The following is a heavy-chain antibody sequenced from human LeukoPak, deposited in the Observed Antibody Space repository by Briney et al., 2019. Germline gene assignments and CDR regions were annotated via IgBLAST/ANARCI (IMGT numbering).Heavy chain of an antibody. CDR3: ARHDYGDYGGGY. D-gene: IGHD4-17*01. CDR2: INWNGGST. V-gene: IGHV3-20*04. Sequence: PGGSLRLSCAASGFTFDDYGMSSVRQAPRKGLESVPGINWNGGSTGYADSVKGRFTISRDNAKNSLYLQMNSLRAEDTALYYCARHDYGDYGGGYWGQGTLVTVSS. CDR1: GFTFDDYG. J-gene: IGHJ4*02.